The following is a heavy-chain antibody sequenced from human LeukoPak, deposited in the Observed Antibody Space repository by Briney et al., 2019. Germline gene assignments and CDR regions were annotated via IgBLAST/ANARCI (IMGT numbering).Heavy chain of an antibody. CDR2: ISGSGDT. J-gene: IGHJ4*02. Sequence: GGSLRLSCAASGFTFSDHYLDWVRQAPGKGLEWVSAISGSGDTYYAASVKGRFTISRDNSKNTLYLQMSSLRADDTAVYYCATTGYSSRNYWGQGTLVTVSS. D-gene: IGHD6-13*01. V-gene: IGHV3-23*01. CDR3: ATTGYSSRNY. CDR1: GFTFSDHY.